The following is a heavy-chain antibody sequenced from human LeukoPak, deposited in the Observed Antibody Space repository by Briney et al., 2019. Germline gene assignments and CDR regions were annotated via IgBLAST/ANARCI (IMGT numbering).Heavy chain of an antibody. CDR3: ARAPISKVTAYNWFDP. J-gene: IGHJ5*02. D-gene: IGHD4-11*01. CDR1: GGTFSSYA. V-gene: IGHV1-69*05. Sequence: SVKVSCKASGGTFSSYAISWVRQAPGQGLEWMGGIIPIFGTANYAQKFQGRVTITTDESTSTAYMELSGLRSEDTAVYYCARAPISKVTAYNWFDPWGQGTLVTVSS. CDR2: IIPIFGTA.